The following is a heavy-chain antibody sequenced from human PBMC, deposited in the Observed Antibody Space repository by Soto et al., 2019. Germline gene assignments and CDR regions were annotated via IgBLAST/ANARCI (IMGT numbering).Heavy chain of an antibody. CDR3: AHIMITWGGVSALDAFDM. CDR2: IYWDDDR. V-gene: IGHV2-5*02. CDR1: GFSLSTSRVG. J-gene: IGHJ3*02. D-gene: IGHD3-16*01. Sequence: SGPTLVNPTQTLTLTCSFSGFSLSTSRVGVPWIRQPPGKALEWLAIIYWDDDRRYSPSLKTRLAITKDTSKNQVVLTMTNLDPGDTATYYCAHIMITWGGVSALDAFDMWGQGTMVT.